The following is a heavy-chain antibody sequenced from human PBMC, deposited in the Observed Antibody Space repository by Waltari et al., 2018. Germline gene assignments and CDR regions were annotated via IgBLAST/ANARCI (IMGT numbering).Heavy chain of an antibody. V-gene: IGHV4-39*01. CDR1: GGSISSSSYY. CDR2: IYYSGST. Sequence: QLQLQESGPGLVKPSETLSLTCTVSGGSISSSSYYWGWIRQPPGKGLEWIGSIYYSGSTYYNPSLKSRVTISVDTSKNQFALKLSSVTAADTAVYYCARLRGSWGTNWFDPWGQGTLVTVSS. D-gene: IGHD1-26*01. CDR3: ARLRGSWGTNWFDP. J-gene: IGHJ5*02.